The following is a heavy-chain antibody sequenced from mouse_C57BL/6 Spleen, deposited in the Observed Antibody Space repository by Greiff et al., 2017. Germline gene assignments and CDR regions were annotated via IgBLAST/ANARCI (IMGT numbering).Heavy chain of an antibody. CDR2: IDPSDSYT. CDR1: GYTFTSYW. Sequence: VQLQQPGAELVKPGASVKLSCKASGYTFTSYWMQWVKQRPGQGLEWIGEIDPSDSYTNYNQKFKGKATLTVDTSSSTAYMQLSSLTSEDSAVYYCARGITGRVFAYWGQGTLVTVSA. J-gene: IGHJ3*01. CDR3: ARGITGRVFAY. D-gene: IGHD4-1*01. V-gene: IGHV1-50*01.